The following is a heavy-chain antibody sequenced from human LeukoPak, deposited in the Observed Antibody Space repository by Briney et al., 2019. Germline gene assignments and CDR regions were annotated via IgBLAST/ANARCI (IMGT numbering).Heavy chain of an antibody. CDR2: LYPGDSDT. V-gene: IGHV5-51*01. D-gene: IGHD1-1*01. CDR1: GYSFTSYW. J-gene: IGHJ4*02. CDR3: ARGRIGTTGTPDFDY. Sequence: GESLKISCKGSGYSFTSYWIGWVRQMPGKGLEWMGILYPGDSDTRYSPSFQGQVTISADKSISTAYLQWSSLKASDTAMYYCARGRIGTTGTPDFDYWGQGTLVTVSS.